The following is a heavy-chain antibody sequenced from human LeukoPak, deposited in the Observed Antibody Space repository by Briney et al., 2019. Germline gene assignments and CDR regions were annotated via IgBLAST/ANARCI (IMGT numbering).Heavy chain of an antibody. CDR1: GFTFSIYT. D-gene: IGHD3-16*01. J-gene: IGHJ4*02. CDR3: VAGGSLVV. CDR2: ITSSSSSM. V-gene: IGHV3-21*06. Sequence: PGGSLRLSCVASGFTFSIYTMSWVRQAPGKGLEWVSSITSSSSSMYSADSVKGRLTISRDNAKNSLFLQMNSLRVEDTAVFYCVAGGSLVVWGQGTLVTVSS.